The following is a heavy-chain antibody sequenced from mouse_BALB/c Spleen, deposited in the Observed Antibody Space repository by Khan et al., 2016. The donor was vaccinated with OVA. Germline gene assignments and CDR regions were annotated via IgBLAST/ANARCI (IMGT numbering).Heavy chain of an antibody. CDR3: VRRTTEYALDY. D-gene: IGHD2-14*01. CDR1: GYTFTSHT. V-gene: IGHV1-4*01. CDR2: INPRSGYT. J-gene: IGHJ4*01. Sequence: QVQLKESGAELARPGASVKMSCKASGYTFTSHTMHWVKQRPGQGLEWIGYINPRSGYTQYNQNFNDKATLTADISSSTAYMQLSSLTSEDSAVYYCVRRTTEYALDYWGQGTSVTVSS.